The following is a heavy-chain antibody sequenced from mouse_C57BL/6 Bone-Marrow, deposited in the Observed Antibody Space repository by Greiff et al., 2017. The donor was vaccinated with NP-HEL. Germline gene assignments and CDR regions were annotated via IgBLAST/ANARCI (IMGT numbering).Heavy chain of an antibody. CDR2: ISSGGSYT. CDR3: ARLITDPYWYFDV. CDR1: GFTFSSYG. D-gene: IGHD2-4*01. V-gene: IGHV5-6*01. Sequence: VQRVESGGDLVKPGGSLKLSCAASGFTFSSYGMSWVRQTPDKRLEWVATISSGGSYTYYPDSVKGRFTISRDNAKNTLYLQMSSLKSEDTAMYYCARLITDPYWYFDVWGTGTTVTVSS. J-gene: IGHJ1*03.